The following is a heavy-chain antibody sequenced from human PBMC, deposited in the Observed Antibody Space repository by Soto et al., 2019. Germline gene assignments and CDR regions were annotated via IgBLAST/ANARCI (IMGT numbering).Heavy chain of an antibody. J-gene: IGHJ4*02. CDR1: GYTFTGYY. CDR2: INPNSGGT. V-gene: IGHV1-2*02. D-gene: IGHD3-16*01. CDR3: AGGGGLPLDY. Sequence: QVQLVQSGAEVKKPGASVKVSCKASGYTFTGYYMHWVRQAPGQGLEWMGWINPNSGGTNYAQKVQGRATITRDTSISTAYMELSRLRSDDTAVYYCAGGGGLPLDYWGQGTLVTVSS.